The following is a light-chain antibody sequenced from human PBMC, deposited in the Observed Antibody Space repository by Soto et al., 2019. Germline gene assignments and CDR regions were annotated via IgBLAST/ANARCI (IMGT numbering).Light chain of an antibody. CDR3: QQFKSYPRT. CDR2: EES. CDR1: QAISTK. J-gene: IGKJ4*01. V-gene: IGKV1-9*01. Sequence: DIHLTQSPSSLSASVGDRVTITCRASQAISTKLAWYQQKPGNPPRLLIYEESTLHSGVPSRFSGRKVGTQFILTIDSLQPEDFATYYCQQFKSYPRTFGGGTKVAIK.